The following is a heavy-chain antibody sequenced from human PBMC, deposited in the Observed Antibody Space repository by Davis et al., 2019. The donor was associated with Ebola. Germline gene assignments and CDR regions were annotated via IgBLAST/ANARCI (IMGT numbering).Heavy chain of an antibody. CDR1: GGSISSSNW. J-gene: IGHJ3*02. CDR2: IYHSGST. Sequence: MPSETLSLTCAVSGGSISSSNWWSWVRQPPGKGLEWIGEIYHSGSTNYNPSLKSRVTISVDKSKNQFSLKLSSVTAADTAVYYCARGRAIFGVVIKGDAFDIWGQGTMVTVSS. D-gene: IGHD3-3*01. CDR3: ARGRAIFGVVIKGDAFDI. V-gene: IGHV4-4*02.